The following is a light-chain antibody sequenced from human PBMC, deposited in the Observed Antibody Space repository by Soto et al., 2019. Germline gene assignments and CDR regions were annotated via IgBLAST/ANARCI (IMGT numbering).Light chain of an antibody. V-gene: IGLV2-14*01. CDR2: DVS. J-gene: IGLJ2*01. CDR3: SSYTSSSTLE. Sequence: QSALTQPASVSGSPGQSITISCTGTSSDVGGYNYVSWYQQHPGKAPKLMIYDVSNRPSGVSNRFSGSKSGNTASLTISGLHAEDEADYYCSSYTSSSTLEIGGGTKLTVL. CDR1: SSDVGGYNY.